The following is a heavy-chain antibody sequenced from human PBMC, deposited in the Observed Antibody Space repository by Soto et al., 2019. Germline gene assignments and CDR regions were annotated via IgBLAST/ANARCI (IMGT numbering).Heavy chain of an antibody. J-gene: IGHJ6*03. CDR1: GFTFSSYW. CDR3: ARDNCSGGSCYSRYYYYMDV. V-gene: IGHV3-7*01. CDR2: IKQDGSEK. Sequence: EVQLVESGGGLVQPGGSLRLSCAASGFTFSSYWMSWVRQAPGKGLEWVANIKQDGSEKYYVDSVKGRFTISRDNAKNSLYLQMNSLGAEDTAVYYCARDNCSGGSCYSRYYYYMDVWGKGTTVTVSS. D-gene: IGHD2-15*01.